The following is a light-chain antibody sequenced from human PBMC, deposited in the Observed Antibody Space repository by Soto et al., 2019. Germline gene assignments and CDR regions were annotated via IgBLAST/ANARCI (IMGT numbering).Light chain of an antibody. V-gene: IGKV3-15*01. CDR2: SAS. CDR1: HSVSSN. J-gene: IGKJ1*01. Sequence: EIVMTQSPATLSVSPGERATLSCRASHSVSSNVAWYQQKPGQAPRLLIHSASTRATGISARFSGSGSGTEFTVRSSNXWSENYAVYDCQLYTSWPRTVGPGTEVEIK. CDR3: QLYTSWPRT.